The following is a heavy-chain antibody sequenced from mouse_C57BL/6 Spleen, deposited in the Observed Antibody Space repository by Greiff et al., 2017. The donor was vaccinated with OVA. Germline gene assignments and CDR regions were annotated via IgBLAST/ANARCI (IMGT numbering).Heavy chain of an antibody. V-gene: IGHV1-18*01. Sequence: EVQLQQPGPELVKPGASVKIPCKASGYTFTDYNMDWVKQSHGKSLEWIGDINPNNGGTIYNQKFKGKATLTVDKSSSTAYMELRSLTSEDTAVYYCARSAVVATKAMDYWGQGTSVTVSS. D-gene: IGHD1-1*01. J-gene: IGHJ4*01. CDR2: INPNNGGT. CDR3: ARSAVVATKAMDY. CDR1: GYTFTDYN.